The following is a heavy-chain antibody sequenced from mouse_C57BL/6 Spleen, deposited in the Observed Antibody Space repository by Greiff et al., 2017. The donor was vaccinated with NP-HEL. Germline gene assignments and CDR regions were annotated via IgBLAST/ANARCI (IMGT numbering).Heavy chain of an antibody. CDR3: ARSGTALAY. Sequence: QVQLQQSGPELVKPGASVKISCKASGYAFSSSWMNWVKQRPGKGLEWIGRIYPGDGDTNYIGKFKGKATLTADKSSSTAYMQLSSLTSEDSAVYFCARSGTALAYWGQGTLVTVSA. V-gene: IGHV1-82*01. D-gene: IGHD3-3*01. CDR2: IYPGDGDT. J-gene: IGHJ3*01. CDR1: GYAFSSSW.